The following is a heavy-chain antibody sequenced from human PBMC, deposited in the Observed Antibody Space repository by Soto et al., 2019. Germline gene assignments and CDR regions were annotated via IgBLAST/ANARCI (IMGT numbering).Heavy chain of an antibody. CDR2: IWHDGSNK. J-gene: IGHJ4*02. CDR1: GLIFSNYG. CDR3: GRDWYCRGGGCYLEN. V-gene: IGHV3-33*01. Sequence: QVQLVESGGGVVQPGRSLRLSCAVSGLIFSNYGMHWVRQAPGKGLAWVAIIWHDGSNKDYADSVKGRFPISRDNSNNTLYLQMNSLRGEDTAVYYCGRDWYCRGGGCYLENWGQGTLVTVSS. D-gene: IGHD2-21*01.